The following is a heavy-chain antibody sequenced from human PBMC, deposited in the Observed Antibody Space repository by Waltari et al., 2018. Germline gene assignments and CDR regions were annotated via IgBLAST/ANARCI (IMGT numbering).Heavy chain of an antibody. D-gene: IGHD6-13*01. CDR1: GFTFSNLP. Sequence: QVQLMESGGGVVHPGRSLRLSGAASGFTFSNLPIHWVRQAPGKGLEWVAVISSDGTNEHYADAVKGRLTISRDNSKNTLYLEMNSLRGDDTAVYFCAREVGSSWPLDYWGQGTLVTVSS. V-gene: IGHV3-30*01. J-gene: IGHJ4*02. CDR3: AREVGSSWPLDY. CDR2: ISSDGTNE.